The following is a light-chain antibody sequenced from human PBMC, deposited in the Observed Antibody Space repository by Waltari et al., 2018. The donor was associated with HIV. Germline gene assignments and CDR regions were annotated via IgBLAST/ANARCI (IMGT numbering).Light chain of an antibody. J-gene: IGLJ1*01. CDR1: NSAVGGDDY. Sequence: QSALTQPRPLSGSPGQSVTIACPGSNSAVGGDDYIPWYQQHPGKAPKVSIYDVSKRPSGVPHRFSGSRSGNTASLTISGLQAEDEGNYFCCSGGVFGTGTEVTVL. CDR2: DVS. V-gene: IGLV2-11*01. CDR3: CSGGV.